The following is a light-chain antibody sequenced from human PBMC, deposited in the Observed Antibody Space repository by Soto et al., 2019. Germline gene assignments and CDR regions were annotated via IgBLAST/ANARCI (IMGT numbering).Light chain of an antibody. CDR1: SSNIGSNT. CDR2: NTS. J-gene: IGLJ3*02. V-gene: IGLV1-44*01. CDR3: AAWDDSLSGV. Sequence: QLVLTQPPSVSGTPGQRVTISCSGSSSNIGSNTVHWYQQFPGAAPKLLIYNTSQRPSGVPDRFSGSKSGTSASLAISGLQSEDEADYYCAAWDDSLSGVFGGGTKVTVL.